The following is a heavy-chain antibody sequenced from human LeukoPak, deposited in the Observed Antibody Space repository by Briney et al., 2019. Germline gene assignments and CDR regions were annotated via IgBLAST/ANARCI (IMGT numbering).Heavy chain of an antibody. CDR2: INPSGGNT. J-gene: IGHJ4*02. CDR1: GYTFTSYY. CDR3: ARDQITMVRGVLYLFGY. V-gene: IGHV1-46*01. D-gene: IGHD3-10*01. Sequence: GASVTDSCKACGYTFTSYYMHWVRQAPGQGLEGMGIINPSGGNTSYAQKFQGRVTMTRGMSTSTVYMELSSLRSEDTAVYYCARDQITMVRGVLYLFGYWGQGTLVTVSS.